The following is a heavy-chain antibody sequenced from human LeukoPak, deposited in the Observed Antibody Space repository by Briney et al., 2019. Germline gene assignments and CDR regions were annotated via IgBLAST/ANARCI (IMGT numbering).Heavy chain of an antibody. CDR3: ARLADGYNYFDS. J-gene: IGHJ4*02. CDR2: IYYSGST. Sequence: SETLSLTCTVSGGSISGYYWSWIRQPPGKGLEWIGDIYYSGSTIYNPSLKSRVTTSVDTSKNQFSLRLSSVTAADTAVYFCARLADGYNYFDSWGQGTLVTVSS. V-gene: IGHV4-59*01. CDR1: GGSISGYY. D-gene: IGHD5-24*01.